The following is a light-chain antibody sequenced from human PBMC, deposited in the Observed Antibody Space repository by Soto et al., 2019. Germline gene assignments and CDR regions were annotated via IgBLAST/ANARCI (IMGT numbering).Light chain of an antibody. CDR1: NSDVGGYNY. V-gene: IGLV2-14*01. Sequence: QSALTQPASVSGSPGQSITIPCTGTNSDVGGYNYVSWYQHHPGKAPKLMIYEVFNRPSGVSSRFSGSKSGSTASLTISGLQAEYDADYYCSSYTTTNTLYVFGTGTKLTVL. CDR3: SSYTTTNTLYV. CDR2: EVF. J-gene: IGLJ1*01.